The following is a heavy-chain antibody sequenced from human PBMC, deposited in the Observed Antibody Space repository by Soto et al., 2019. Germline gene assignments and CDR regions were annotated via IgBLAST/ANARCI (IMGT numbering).Heavy chain of an antibody. CDR3: VKDESINWYSGHFRH. CDR2: INWNSGSI. D-gene: IGHD6-13*01. CDR1: VFTFDYYA. J-gene: IGHJ1*01. V-gene: IGHV3-9*01. Sequence: LXLSCAASVFTFDYYAMHWVRQVPWKGLEWVSGINWNSGSIGYADSVKGRFAISRDNAKNSLHLQMNSLRAEDTAFYYCVKDESINWYSGHFRHWGQGTLVTVSS.